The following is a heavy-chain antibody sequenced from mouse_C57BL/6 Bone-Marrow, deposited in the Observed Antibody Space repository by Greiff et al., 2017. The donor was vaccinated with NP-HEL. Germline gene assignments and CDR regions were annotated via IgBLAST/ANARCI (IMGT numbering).Heavy chain of an antibody. J-gene: IGHJ2*01. CDR2: ISYDGSN. Sequence: EVKLVESGPGLVKPSQSLSLTCSVTGYSITSGYYWNWIRQFPGNKLEWMGYISYDGSNNYNPSLKNRISITRDTSKNQFFLKLNSVTTEDTATYYCARGLTGTDYFDYWGQGTTLTVSS. CDR1: GYSITSGYY. V-gene: IGHV3-6*01. D-gene: IGHD4-1*01. CDR3: ARGLTGTDYFDY.